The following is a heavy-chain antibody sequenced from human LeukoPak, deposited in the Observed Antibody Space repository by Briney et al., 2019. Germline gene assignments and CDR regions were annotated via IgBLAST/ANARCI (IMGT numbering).Heavy chain of an antibody. CDR2: ISGSGGST. CDR1: GFTFSSYA. J-gene: IGHJ4*02. D-gene: IGHD3-16*01. CDR3: AKDXDLTYYXDY. V-gene: IGHV3-23*01. Sequence: GGSLRLSCAASGFTFSSYAMSWVRQAPGKGLEWVSAISGSGGSTYYADSVKGRFTISRDNSKNTLYLQMNSLRGEDTAVYYCAKDXDLTYYXDYWGQGTXXTVSX.